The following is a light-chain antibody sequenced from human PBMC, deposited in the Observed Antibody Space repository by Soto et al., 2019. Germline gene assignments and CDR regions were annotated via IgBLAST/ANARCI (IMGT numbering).Light chain of an antibody. J-gene: IGLJ1*01. CDR2: ENN. Sequence: QSALTQPPSVSAAPGQRVTISCSGSSSNIENNYVSWYRQLPGTAPKLLIYENNKRPSGIPDRFSGSKSGTSATLGTTGLETGDEADYYCATWDSSLSGGVFGTGTKV. CDR3: ATWDSSLSGGV. CDR1: SSNIENNY. V-gene: IGLV1-51*02.